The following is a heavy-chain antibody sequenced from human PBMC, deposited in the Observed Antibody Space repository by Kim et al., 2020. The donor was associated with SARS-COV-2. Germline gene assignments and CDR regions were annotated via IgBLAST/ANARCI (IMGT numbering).Heavy chain of an antibody. J-gene: IGHJ4*02. Sequence: TTNYAQNFQGRASITSDTSTSTLYMELRSLRSEDTAVYYCARDASLVPFDYWGQGTLVSVSS. CDR3: ARDASLVPFDY. V-gene: IGHV1-46*01. D-gene: IGHD3-10*01. CDR2: TT.